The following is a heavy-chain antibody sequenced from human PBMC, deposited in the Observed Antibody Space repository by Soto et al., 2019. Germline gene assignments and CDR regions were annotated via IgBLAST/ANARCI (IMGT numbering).Heavy chain of an antibody. CDR1: EFTFSSYA. J-gene: IGHJ5*02. Sequence: HPGGSLRLSCAASEFTFSSYAMSWVRQAPGKGLEWVSAISGSGGSTYYADSVKGRFTISRDNSKNTLYLQMNSLRAEDTAVYYCAKFFSDYGDYEMAPHNWFDPWGQGTLVTVSS. D-gene: IGHD4-17*01. CDR2: ISGSGGST. CDR3: AKFFSDYGDYEMAPHNWFDP. V-gene: IGHV3-23*01.